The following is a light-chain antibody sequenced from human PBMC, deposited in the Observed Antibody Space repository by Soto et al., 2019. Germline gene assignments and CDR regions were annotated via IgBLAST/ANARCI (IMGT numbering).Light chain of an antibody. V-gene: IGLV1-40*01. J-gene: IGLJ3*02. Sequence: QSVLTQPPSVSGAPGQRVTISCTESSSNIGAGYDVHWYQQLPGTSPKLLIYGNTNRPSGVPDRFSGSKSGPSASLAITGLQAEDEADCYCQSCDSSLSGWVFGGGTKVTVL. CDR1: SSNIGAGYD. CDR3: QSCDSSLSGWV. CDR2: GNT.